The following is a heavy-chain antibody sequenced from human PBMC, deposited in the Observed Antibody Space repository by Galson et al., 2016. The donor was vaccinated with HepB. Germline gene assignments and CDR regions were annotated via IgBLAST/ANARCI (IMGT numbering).Heavy chain of an antibody. Sequence: SVKVSCKASGYTFTGYGLNWVRQAPGQGLEWMAWISVNNGNTQYAQKFQDRVTVTTDTSTTTAYMELRSLRSDDTAVYYCARGDNSGYFYLFDHWGQGTLVTVSS. V-gene: IGHV1-18*01. CDR3: ARGDNSGYFYLFDH. J-gene: IGHJ4*02. CDR2: ISVNNGNT. CDR1: GYTFTGYG. D-gene: IGHD3-22*01.